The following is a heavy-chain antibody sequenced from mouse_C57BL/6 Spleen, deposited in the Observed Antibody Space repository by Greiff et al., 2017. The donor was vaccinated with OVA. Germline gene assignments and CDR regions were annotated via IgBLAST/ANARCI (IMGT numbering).Heavy chain of an antibody. Sequence: EVKLVESGEGLVKPGGSLKLSCAASGFTFSSYAMSWVRQTPEKRLEWVAYISSGGDYIYYADTVKGRFTISRDNARNNLYLQMSSLKSEDTAMYYWTREVLDYYGRDGYFDVWGTGTTVTVSS. J-gene: IGHJ1*03. D-gene: IGHD1-1*01. CDR2: ISSGGDYI. CDR3: TREVLDYYGRDGYFDV. CDR1: GFTFSSYA. V-gene: IGHV5-9-1*02.